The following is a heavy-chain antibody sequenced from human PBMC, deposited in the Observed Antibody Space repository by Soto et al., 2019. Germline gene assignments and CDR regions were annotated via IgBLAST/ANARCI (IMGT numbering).Heavy chain of an antibody. Sequence: PGESLKSSCKGSGYIFTDHCIVSVRQMAGKGLEWVGIICPGYSNIIYSPSVQGQVTISADKSISTACLQWSSLKASDTAMYYCARQLCSGGSCYSMDVWGQGTTVTVSS. CDR2: ICPGYSNI. CDR1: GYIFTDHC. CDR3: ARQLCSGGSCYSMDV. V-gene: IGHV5-51*01. J-gene: IGHJ6*02. D-gene: IGHD2-15*01.